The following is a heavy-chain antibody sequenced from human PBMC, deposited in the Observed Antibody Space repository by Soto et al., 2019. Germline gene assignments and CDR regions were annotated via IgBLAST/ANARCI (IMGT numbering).Heavy chain of an antibody. CDR2: IYYSGST. D-gene: IGHD2-15*01. J-gene: IGHJ6*02. CDR3: ARGCSGGSCYPSYYYYYGMDV. CDR1: GGFVSSGSYY. V-gene: IGHV4-31*11. Sequence: SETLSLTCAVYGGFVSSGSYYWSWIRQHPGKGLEWIGYIYYSGSTYYNPSLKSRVTISVDTSKNQFSLKLSSVTAADTAVYYCARGCSGGSCYPSYYYYYGMDVWGQGTTVTVSS.